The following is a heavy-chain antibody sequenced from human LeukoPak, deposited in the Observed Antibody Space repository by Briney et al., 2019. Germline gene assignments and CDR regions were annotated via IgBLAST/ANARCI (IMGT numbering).Heavy chain of an antibody. V-gene: IGHV4-59*01. Sequence: PSETLSLTCTVSGGSISSYYWSWIRQPPGKGLEWIGYIYYSGSTNYNPSLKSRVTISVDTSKNQFSLKLSSVTAPDTAVYYCASSRYNWNYAYYYGMDVWGQGTTVTVSS. CDR1: GGSISSYY. D-gene: IGHD1-7*01. J-gene: IGHJ6*02. CDR2: IYYSGST. CDR3: ASSRYNWNYAYYYGMDV.